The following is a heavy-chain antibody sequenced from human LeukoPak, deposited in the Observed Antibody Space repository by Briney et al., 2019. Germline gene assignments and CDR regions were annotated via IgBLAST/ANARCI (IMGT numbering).Heavy chain of an antibody. Sequence: GGSLRLSCAASGFTFSSYDMHWVRQATGKGLEWVSVIATAGDTYYPGSVKGRFTISRENANNSLYLQMNSLRAEDTAVYYCARDPGTRADYYMDVWGKGTTVTVSS. J-gene: IGHJ6*03. D-gene: IGHD1-1*01. CDR1: GFTFSSYD. CDR2: IATAGDT. CDR3: ARDPGTRADYYMDV. V-gene: IGHV3-13*01.